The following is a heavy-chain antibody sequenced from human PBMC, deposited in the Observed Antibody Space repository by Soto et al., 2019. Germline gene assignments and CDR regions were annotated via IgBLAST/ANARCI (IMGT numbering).Heavy chain of an antibody. V-gene: IGHV4-30-2*01. D-gene: IGHD6-13*01. CDR1: GGSISSGGYS. CDR2: IYHSGST. CDR3: ARSRIAAGWFDP. J-gene: IGHJ5*02. Sequence: PSETLSLTCAVSGGSISSGGYSWSWIRQPPGKGLEWIGYIYHSGSTYYNPSLKSRDTISVDRSKNQFSLKLSSVTAADTAVYYCARSRIAAGWFDPWGQGTLVTSPQ.